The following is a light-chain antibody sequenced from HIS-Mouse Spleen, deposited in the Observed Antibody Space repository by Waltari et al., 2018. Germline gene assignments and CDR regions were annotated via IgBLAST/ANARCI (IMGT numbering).Light chain of an antibody. V-gene: IGKV3-11*01. CDR3: QQRSNWPPYT. CDR1: QSVSSY. CDR2: DAS. Sequence: EIVLTQSPATLSLSPGERATLSCRASQSVSSYLAWYQQKPGQAPRLLIYDASNRATGITARFSGSGSGTDFTLTISSLETEDFAVYYCQQRSNWPPYTFGPGTKVDIK. J-gene: IGKJ3*01.